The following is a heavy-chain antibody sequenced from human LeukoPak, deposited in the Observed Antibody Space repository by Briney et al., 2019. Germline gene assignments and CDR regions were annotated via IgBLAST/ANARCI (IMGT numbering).Heavy chain of an antibody. D-gene: IGHD3-3*01. CDR3: AGVSSGARFPPGGYFDY. CDR2: IYSGGNT. Sequence: PGGSLRLSCTASGFTVNSDYMTWVRQAPGKGLEWVSIIYSGGNTYYADSVKGRCTISRDNSKNTLYLQMSSLRPEDTAVYYCAGVSSGARFPPGGYFDYWGQGILVTVSS. CDR1: GFTVNSDY. J-gene: IGHJ4*02. V-gene: IGHV3-53*01.